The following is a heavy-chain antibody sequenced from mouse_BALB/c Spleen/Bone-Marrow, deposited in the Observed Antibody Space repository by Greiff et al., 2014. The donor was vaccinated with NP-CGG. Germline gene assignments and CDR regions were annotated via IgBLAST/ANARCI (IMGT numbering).Heavy chain of an antibody. CDR3: TRAVMSETGPMDY. V-gene: IGHV3-6*02. Sequence: EAGPGLVKPSQFLDLTCSVTGYSITCGHFWKWIRQFPGNKREWMVYISYDGRYNYNSYLKNRISIIRDTSRNQFFLKLQSVNTEDTAEYSCTRAVMSETGPMDYWGQGTTVTVSS. D-gene: IGHD2-5*01. CDR2: ISYDGRY. J-gene: IGHJ4*01. CDR1: GYSITCGHF.